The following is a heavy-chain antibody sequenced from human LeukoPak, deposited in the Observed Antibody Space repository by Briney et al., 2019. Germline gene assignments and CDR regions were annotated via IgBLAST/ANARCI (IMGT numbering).Heavy chain of an antibody. CDR3: AKDPSPLYSSGWTHFDY. J-gene: IGHJ4*02. CDR2: ISGSGGST. V-gene: IGHV3-23*01. D-gene: IGHD6-19*01. Sequence: GGSLRLSCAASGFTFSSYAMSWVRQAPGKGLEWVSAISGSGGSTYYADSVKGRFTISRDNSKNTLYLQMNSLRAEDTAVYYCAKDPSPLYSSGWTHFDYWGQGTLVTVSS. CDR1: GFTFSSYA.